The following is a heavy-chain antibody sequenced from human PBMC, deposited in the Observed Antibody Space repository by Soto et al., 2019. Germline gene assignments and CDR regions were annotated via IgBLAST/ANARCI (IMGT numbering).Heavy chain of an antibody. D-gene: IGHD6-13*01. V-gene: IGHV4-61*01. J-gene: IGHJ6*02. CDR3: ARYVAAGTGFGNYYGMDV. Sequence: ETLSLTCTVSGGSVSSGSYYWSWIREPPGKGLEWIGYIYYSGSTNYNPSLKSRVTISVDTSKNQFSLKLSSVTAADTAVYYCARYVAAGTGFGNYYGMDVWGQGTTVTVSS. CDR1: GGSVSSGSYY. CDR2: IYYSGST.